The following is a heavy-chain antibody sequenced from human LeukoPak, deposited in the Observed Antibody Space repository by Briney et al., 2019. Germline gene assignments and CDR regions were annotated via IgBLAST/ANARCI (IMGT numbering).Heavy chain of an antibody. Sequence: GSLRLSCAASGFTFSSYSMNWVRQAPGKGLERVSYISSSSNTIYYADSVKGRFTISRDNAKNSLYLQMNSLRAEDTAVYYCARGDCSGGSCYSADAFDIWGQGTMVTVSS. J-gene: IGHJ3*02. V-gene: IGHV3-48*01. CDR3: ARGDCSGGSCYSADAFDI. CDR1: GFTFSSYS. CDR2: ISSSSNTI. D-gene: IGHD2-15*01.